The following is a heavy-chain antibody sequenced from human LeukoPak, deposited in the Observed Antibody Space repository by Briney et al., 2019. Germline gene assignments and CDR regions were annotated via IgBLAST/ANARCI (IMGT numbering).Heavy chain of an antibody. CDR1: GFTFSDYY. D-gene: IGHD3-22*01. J-gene: IGHJ4*02. V-gene: IGHV3-11*05. CDR3: ARDGHYDSSGYCEGAFDY. CDR2: ISSSSSYT. Sequence: PGGSLRLSCAASGFTFSDYYMSWIRQAPGKGLEWVSYISSSSSYTNYADSVKGRFTISRDNAKNSLYLQMNSLRAEGTAVYYCARDGHYDSSGYCEGAFDYWGQGTLVTVSS.